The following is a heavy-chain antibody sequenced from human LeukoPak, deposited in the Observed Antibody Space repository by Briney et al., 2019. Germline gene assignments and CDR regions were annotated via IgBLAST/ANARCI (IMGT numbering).Heavy chain of an antibody. J-gene: IGHJ4*02. CDR3: TRVGYIDEGIDY. Sequence: GGSLRLSCVASGFPFSSYWMTWVRQAPGKGLEWVANIKQDGSKKTYVDSVKGRFTISRDNAKNSLYLQMNSLRAEDTAIYYCTRVGYIDEGIDYWGQGTLVTVSS. D-gene: IGHD5-24*01. V-gene: IGHV3-7*04. CDR1: GFPFSSYW. CDR2: IKQDGSKK.